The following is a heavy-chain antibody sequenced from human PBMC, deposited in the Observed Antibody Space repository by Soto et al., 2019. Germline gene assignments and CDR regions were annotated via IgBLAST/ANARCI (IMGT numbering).Heavy chain of an antibody. CDR3: ARRIVATETGDY. V-gene: IGHV4-59*08. D-gene: IGHD5-12*01. CDR2: IYYAGST. Sequence: QVRLQESGPGLVKPSETLSLTCTASGGSMISYYWSWIRQPPGRGLEWLGFIYYAGSTKYNPSLNSRVTVSGDTTENQCSRTVTSATAADTAGYYGARRIVATETGDYWGQGTLVTVSS. J-gene: IGHJ4*02. CDR1: GGSMISYY.